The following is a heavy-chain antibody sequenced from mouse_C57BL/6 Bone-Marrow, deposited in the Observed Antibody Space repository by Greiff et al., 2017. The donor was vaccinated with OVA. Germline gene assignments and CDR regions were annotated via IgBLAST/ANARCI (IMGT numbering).Heavy chain of an antibody. D-gene: IGHD2-1*01. Sequence: QVQLQQSGAELARPGASVKLSCKASGYTFTSYGISWVKQRTGQGLEWIGEIYPRSGNTYYNEKFKGKATLTADKSSSTAYMELRSLTSEDSAVYFYAREDGNYVRWGQGTSVTVSS. CDR3: AREDGNYVR. J-gene: IGHJ4*01. V-gene: IGHV1-81*01. CDR1: GYTFTSYG. CDR2: IYPRSGNT.